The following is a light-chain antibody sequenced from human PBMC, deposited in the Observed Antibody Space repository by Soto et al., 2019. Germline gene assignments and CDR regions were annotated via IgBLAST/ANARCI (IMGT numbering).Light chain of an antibody. Sequence: EIVMTQSPATLSVSQGERATLSCRASQSVSSNLAWYQQKPGQAPRLLIYGASTGATGIPARFSGSGSGTEFTLTISSLQSEDFAVYYCQQYNNWPPTFGQGTKVDIK. V-gene: IGKV3-15*01. J-gene: IGKJ1*01. CDR3: QQYNNWPPT. CDR1: QSVSSN. CDR2: GAS.